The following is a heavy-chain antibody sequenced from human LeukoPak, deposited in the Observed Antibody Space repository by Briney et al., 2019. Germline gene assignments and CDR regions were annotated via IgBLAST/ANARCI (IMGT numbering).Heavy chain of an antibody. CDR2: IIPIFGTA. V-gene: IGHV1-69*13. CDR3: ARRYRYSSSWYFGY. CDR1: GGNFSSYA. Sequence: SVKVSCKASGGNFSSYAISWVRQAPGQGLEWMGGIIPIFGTANYAQKFQGRVTITADQSTSTAYMELSSLRSEDTAVYYCARRYRYSSSWYFGYWGQGTLVTVSS. D-gene: IGHD6-13*01. J-gene: IGHJ4*02.